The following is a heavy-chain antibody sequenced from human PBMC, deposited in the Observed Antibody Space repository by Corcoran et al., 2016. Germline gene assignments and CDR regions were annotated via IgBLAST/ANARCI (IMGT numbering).Heavy chain of an antibody. D-gene: IGHD5-12*01. V-gene: IGHV1-69*01. Sequence: QVQLVQSGAEVKKPGSSVKVSCKASGGTFSSYAISWVRQAPGQGLEWMGGIIPIFGTANYAQKFQGRVTITADESTSTAYMELSSLRSEGTAVYYCARGGYSGYDRPYYFDYWGQGTLVTVSS. CDR2: IIPIFGTA. CDR3: ARGGYSGYDRPYYFDY. CDR1: GGTFSSYA. J-gene: IGHJ4*02.